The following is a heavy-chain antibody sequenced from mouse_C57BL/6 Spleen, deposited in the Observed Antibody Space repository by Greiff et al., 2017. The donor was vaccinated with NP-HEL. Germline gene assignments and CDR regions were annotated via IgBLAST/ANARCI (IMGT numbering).Heavy chain of an antibody. D-gene: IGHD1-1*01. CDR2: IVPETGGT. CDR3: TRGGYGSSAWFAY. J-gene: IGHJ3*01. Sequence: QVQLQQSGAELVRPGASVTLSCKASGYTFTDYEMHWVKQTPVHGLEWIGAIVPETGGTAYNQKFKGKAILTADKSSSTAYMELRSLTSEDSARYYCTRGGYGSSAWFAYWGQGTLVTVSA. V-gene: IGHV1-15*01. CDR1: GYTFTDYE.